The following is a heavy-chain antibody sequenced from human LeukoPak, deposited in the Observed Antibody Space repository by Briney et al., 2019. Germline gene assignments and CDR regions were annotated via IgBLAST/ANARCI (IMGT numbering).Heavy chain of an antibody. CDR1: GFTFSSHG. D-gene: IGHD3-9*01. CDR3: ARDWGYYDILTGYYKKPEVDY. V-gene: IGHV3-33*01. J-gene: IGHJ4*02. CDR2: IWYDGSNK. Sequence: GGSLRLSCAASGFTFSSHGMHWVRQAPGKGLEWVAVIWYDGSNKYYADSVKGRYTISRDNSKNTLYLQMNSLRAEDTAVYYCARDWGYYDILTGYYKKPEVDYWGQGALVTVSS.